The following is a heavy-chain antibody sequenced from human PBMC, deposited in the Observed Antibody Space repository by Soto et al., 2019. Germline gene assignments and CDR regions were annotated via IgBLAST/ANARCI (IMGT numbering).Heavy chain of an antibody. Sequence: GGSLRLSCAASGFTFSSYGMHWVRQAPGKGLEWVAVIWYDGSNKYYADSVKGRFTISRDNSKNTLYLQMNSLRAEDTAVYYCAREGFPYYDFWSGYFPGYFQHWGQGTLVTVSS. CDR2: IWYDGSNK. V-gene: IGHV3-33*01. CDR1: GFTFSSYG. CDR3: AREGFPYYDFWSGYFPGYFQH. J-gene: IGHJ1*01. D-gene: IGHD3-3*01.